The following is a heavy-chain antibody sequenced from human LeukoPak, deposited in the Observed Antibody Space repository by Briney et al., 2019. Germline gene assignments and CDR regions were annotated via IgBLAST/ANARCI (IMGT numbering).Heavy chain of an antibody. D-gene: IGHD4-17*01. V-gene: IGHV1-2*02. CDR1: GYTFTGYY. J-gene: IGHJ4*02. CDR2: INPNSGGT. Sequence: ASVKVSCKASGYTFTGYYMHWVRQAPGQGLEWMGWINPNSGGTNYAQKFQGRVTMTRDTSISTAYMELSRLRSDDTAVYYCARDLGLNYGDYEFDYWGQGTLVIVSS. CDR3: ARDLGLNYGDYEFDY.